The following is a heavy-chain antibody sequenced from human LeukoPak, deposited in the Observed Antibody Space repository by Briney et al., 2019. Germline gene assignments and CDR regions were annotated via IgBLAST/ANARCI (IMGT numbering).Heavy chain of an antibody. D-gene: IGHD6-13*01. J-gene: IGHJ4*02. Sequence: YWGWIRQPPGKGLEWVSVIYSGGSTYYADSVKGRFTISRDNSKNTLYLQMNSLRAEDTAVYYCARYSSSWYAYYFDYWGQGTLVTVSS. CDR2: IYSGGST. CDR1: Y. V-gene: IGHV3-66*01. CDR3: ARYSSSWYAYYFDY.